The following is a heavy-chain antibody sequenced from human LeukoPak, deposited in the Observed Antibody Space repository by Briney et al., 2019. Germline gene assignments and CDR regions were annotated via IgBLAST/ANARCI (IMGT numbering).Heavy chain of an antibody. J-gene: IGHJ6*02. CDR2: IDPSDSYT. CDR3: ARGPIVTQGTYGMDV. V-gene: IGHV5-10-1*01. D-gene: IGHD3-16*02. CDR1: GYSFTTYW. Sequence: PGESLKISCKGSGYSFTTYWISWVRQMPGKGLEWMGRIDPSDSYTTYSPSFQGHVTISGDKSISTAYLQWSGLKASDSAMYYCARGPIVTQGTYGMDVWGQGTTVTVSS.